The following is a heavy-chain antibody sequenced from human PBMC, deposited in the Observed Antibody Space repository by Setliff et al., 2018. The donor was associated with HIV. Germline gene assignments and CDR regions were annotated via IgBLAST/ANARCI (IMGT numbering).Heavy chain of an antibody. J-gene: IGHJ4*02. CDR1: GGSISSHY. CDR3: ASGSCWTYYFDL. Sequence: PSETLSLTCTVSGGSISSHYWSWIRQPPGKGLEWIGYIYNSGSTNYNPSLKSRVNISVDTSKNQFSLKLRSVSAADTAVYYCASGSCWTYYFDLWGQGTLVTVPQ. D-gene: IGHD2-15*01. CDR2: IYNSGST. V-gene: IGHV4-59*11.